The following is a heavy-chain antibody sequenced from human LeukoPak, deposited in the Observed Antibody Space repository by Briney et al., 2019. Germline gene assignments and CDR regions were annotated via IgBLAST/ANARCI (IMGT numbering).Heavy chain of an antibody. J-gene: IGHJ4*02. D-gene: IGHD2-8*01. CDR1: GGSLSGYY. Sequence: PSETLSLTCAVYGGSLSGYYWSWIRQPPGKGLEWIGEINHSGSTSYNPSLKSRVTISVDTSKNQFSLKLSSVTAADTAVYYCASRSLMVYAVDYWGQGTLVTVSS. CDR3: ASRSLMVYAVDY. CDR2: INHSGST. V-gene: IGHV4-34*01.